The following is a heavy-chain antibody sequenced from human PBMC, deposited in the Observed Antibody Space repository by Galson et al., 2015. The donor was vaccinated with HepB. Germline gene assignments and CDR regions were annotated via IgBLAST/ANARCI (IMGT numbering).Heavy chain of an antibody. D-gene: IGHD6-13*01. Sequence: SLRLSCTASGFTFTDYWMNWVRQAPGKGLVWVARIRSDGSSTSYADSVKGRFTISRDNAKNTLYLQMNSLRVDDTAVYYCARGMAAAAGTPPEYFQLWGQDTLVTVSS. V-gene: IGHV3-74*01. CDR2: IRSDGSST. CDR1: GFTFTDYW. J-gene: IGHJ1*01. CDR3: ARGMAAAAGTPPEYFQL.